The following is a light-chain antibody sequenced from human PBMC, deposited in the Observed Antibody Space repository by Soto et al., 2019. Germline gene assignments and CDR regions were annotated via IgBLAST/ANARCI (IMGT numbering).Light chain of an antibody. Sequence: IQMTQSPSSLSASLGDRVTITCQASQNINNYLNWYQQKPGRAPXXLIYDASNLEAGVPSRFRGSGSGTDFTFTISRLQPEDIATYYCQQYENLPTFGQGTRLEIK. V-gene: IGKV1-33*01. CDR2: DAS. CDR1: QNINNY. CDR3: QQYENLPT. J-gene: IGKJ5*01.